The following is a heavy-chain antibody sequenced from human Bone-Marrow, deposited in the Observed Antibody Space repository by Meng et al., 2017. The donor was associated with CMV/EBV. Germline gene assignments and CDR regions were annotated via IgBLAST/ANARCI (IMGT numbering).Heavy chain of an antibody. J-gene: IGHJ6*02. CDR2: FDPEDGET. Sequence: ASVKVSCKVSGYTLTELSMHWVRQAPGKGLEWMGGFDPEDGETIYAQKFQGRVTMTEDTSTDTAYMELSSLRSEDKAVYYCATGERRGGAAFLPTIRLMDGMDVWGQGTTVTVSS. D-gene: IGHD1-26*01. V-gene: IGHV1-24*01. CDR1: GYTLTELS. CDR3: ATGERRGGAAFLPTIRLMDGMDV.